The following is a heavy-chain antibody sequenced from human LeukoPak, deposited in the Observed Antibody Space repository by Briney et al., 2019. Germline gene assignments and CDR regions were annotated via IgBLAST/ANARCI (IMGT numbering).Heavy chain of an antibody. V-gene: IGHV1-69*05. Sequence: GSSVKVSCKASGGTFSSYAISWVRQAPGQGLEWMGRIIPIFGTANYAQKFQGRVTITTDESTSTAYMELSSLRSEDTAVYYCARTPDPRYYYFDYWGQGTLVTVSS. CDR1: GGTFSSYA. CDR3: ARTPDPRYYYFDY. J-gene: IGHJ4*02. CDR2: IIPIFGTA. D-gene: IGHD1-14*01.